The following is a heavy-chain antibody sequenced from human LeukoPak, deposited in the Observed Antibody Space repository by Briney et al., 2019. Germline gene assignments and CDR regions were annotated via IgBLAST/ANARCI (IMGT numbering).Heavy chain of an antibody. CDR2: TKPDGSAE. V-gene: IGHV3-7*01. CDR1: GFSFRNYW. Sequence: GGSLRLSCAASGFSFRNYWMGWVRQTPGKGLEWVANTKPDGSAEYYADSVRGRFTASRDNANNLLYLQMNRLRAEDTAVYYCARDGGLHTNFDYWGQGTLLTVSS. D-gene: IGHD2-15*01. CDR3: ARDGGLHTNFDY. J-gene: IGHJ4*02.